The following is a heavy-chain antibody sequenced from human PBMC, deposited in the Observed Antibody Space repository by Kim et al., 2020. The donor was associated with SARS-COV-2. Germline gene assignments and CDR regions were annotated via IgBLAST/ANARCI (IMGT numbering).Heavy chain of an antibody. CDR3: ARVSNSGPYYYGMDV. J-gene: IGHJ6*02. CDR1: GGSISGYY. V-gene: IGHV4-59*01. D-gene: IGHD5-12*01. CDR2: LFYGGST. Sequence: SETLSLTCTVSGGSISGYYWSWIRQPPGMGLEWIGYLFYGGSTNYNPSFKSRVTISVDASKNQFPLNLSSVTAADTAVYYCARVSNSGPYYYGMDVWGQGTTVSVSS.